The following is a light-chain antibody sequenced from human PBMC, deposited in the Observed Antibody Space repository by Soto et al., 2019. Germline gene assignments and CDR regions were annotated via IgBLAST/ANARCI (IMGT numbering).Light chain of an antibody. Sequence: DIVMPQSPSTLSESPRERATLSCRASQSVSSNLAWYQQKPGQPPRLLIYGASTRATGIPARFSGSGSGTDFTLTISRLEPEDFAVYYCQQYGESPITVGQGTRLEIK. J-gene: IGKJ5*01. CDR3: QQYGESPIT. CDR1: QSVSSN. V-gene: IGKV3-15*01. CDR2: GAS.